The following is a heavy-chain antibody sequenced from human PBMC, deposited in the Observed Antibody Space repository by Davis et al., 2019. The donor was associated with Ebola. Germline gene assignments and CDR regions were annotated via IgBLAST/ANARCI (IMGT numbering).Heavy chain of an antibody. D-gene: IGHD5-24*01. Sequence: GESLKISCSASGFTFSSYAMHWVRQAPGKGLEYVSAISSNGGSTYYADSVKGRFTISRDNSKNTLYLQMSSLRAEDTAVYYCVKDGWEMATSGKFDYWGQGTLVTVSS. CDR1: GFTFSSYA. V-gene: IGHV3-64D*08. J-gene: IGHJ4*02. CDR3: VKDGWEMATSGKFDY. CDR2: ISSNGGST.